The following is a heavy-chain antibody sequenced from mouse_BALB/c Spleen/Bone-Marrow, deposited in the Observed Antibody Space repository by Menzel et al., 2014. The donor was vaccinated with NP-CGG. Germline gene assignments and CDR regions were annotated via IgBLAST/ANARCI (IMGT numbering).Heavy chain of an antibody. D-gene: IGHD2-14*01. CDR2: VDPANGNT. Sequence: VQLKHSGAELVKPGASVKLSCTASCFNIKDTYMHWVKQRPEQGLEWIGRVDPANGNTKYDPKFQGKATITADTSSNTAYLQLSSLTSEDTAVYYCARYRLGTYFDYWGQGTTLTVSS. J-gene: IGHJ2*01. V-gene: IGHV14-3*02. CDR3: ARYRLGTYFDY. CDR1: CFNIKDTY.